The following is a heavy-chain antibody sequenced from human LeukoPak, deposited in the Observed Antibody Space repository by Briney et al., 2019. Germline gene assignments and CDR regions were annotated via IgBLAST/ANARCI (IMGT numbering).Heavy chain of an antibody. J-gene: IGHJ4*02. CDR2: ISGSGGSK. CDR3: AKVDNIVPTIVDY. D-gene: IGHD5-12*01. Sequence: GGSLRLSCAASRFTFSSYAMKWVREAPGKGLEWVSGISGSGGSKYYADSVKGGLTISRDNSKITLYLQMNSLRAEYTAVYYFAKVDNIVPTIVDYGGQGTLVTVSA. V-gene: IGHV3-23*01. CDR1: RFTFSSYA.